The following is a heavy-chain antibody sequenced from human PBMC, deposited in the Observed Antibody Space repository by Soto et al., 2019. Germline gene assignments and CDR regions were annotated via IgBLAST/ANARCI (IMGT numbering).Heavy chain of an antibody. CDR1: GYTFTGYY. CDR2: INPNSGGT. J-gene: IGHJ3*02. CDR3: ARAPDSNYFAFDI. Sequence: ASVKVSCKASGYTFTGYYMHWVRQAPGQGLEWMGWINPNSGGTNYAQKFQGWVTMTRDTSISTAYMELSRLRSDDTAVYYCARAPDSNYFAFDIWGQGTMVTVSS. D-gene: IGHD4-4*01. V-gene: IGHV1-2*04.